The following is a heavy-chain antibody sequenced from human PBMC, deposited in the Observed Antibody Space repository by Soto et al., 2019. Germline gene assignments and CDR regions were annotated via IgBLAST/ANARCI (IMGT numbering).Heavy chain of an antibody. V-gene: IGHV3-48*03. J-gene: IGHJ6*02. Sequence: GGSLRLSCAASGFTFSSYEMNWVRQAPGKGLEWVSYISSSGSTIYYADSVKGRFTISRDNAKNSLYLQMNSLRAEDTAVYYCARDEKLYYYDSSGYYGNYYGMDVWGQGTTVTV. CDR2: ISSSGSTI. CDR3: ARDEKLYYYDSSGYYGNYYGMDV. D-gene: IGHD3-22*01. CDR1: GFTFSSYE.